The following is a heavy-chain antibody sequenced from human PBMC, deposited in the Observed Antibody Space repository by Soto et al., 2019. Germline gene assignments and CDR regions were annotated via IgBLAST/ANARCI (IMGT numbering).Heavy chain of an antibody. CDR2: IFHSGTT. J-gene: IGHJ5*02. D-gene: IGHD6-25*01. Sequence: SETLSLTCAVSGGSISSSNWWSWVRQPPGKRLEWIGEIFHSGTTYYNPSLKSRVTISLDKSKNQFSLKLSSVTAADTAVYYCARGEAAAATYSWFGPWGQGILVTVSS. CDR1: GGSISSSNW. CDR3: ARGEAAAATYSWFGP. V-gene: IGHV4-4*02.